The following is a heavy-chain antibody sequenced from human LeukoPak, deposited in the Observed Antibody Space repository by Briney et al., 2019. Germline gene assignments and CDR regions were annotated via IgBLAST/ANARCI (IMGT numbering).Heavy chain of an antibody. CDR3: ARTYYYDSSGYYYYYYYMDV. Sequence: SETLSLTCTVSGGSISSYYWSWLRQPPGKGLEWIGYIYYSGSTNYNTSLKSRVTISVDTSKNQFSLKLSSVTAADTAVYYCARTYYYDSSGYYYYYYYMDVWGKGTTVTISS. V-gene: IGHV4-59*01. D-gene: IGHD3-22*01. CDR2: IYYSGST. J-gene: IGHJ6*03. CDR1: GGSISSYY.